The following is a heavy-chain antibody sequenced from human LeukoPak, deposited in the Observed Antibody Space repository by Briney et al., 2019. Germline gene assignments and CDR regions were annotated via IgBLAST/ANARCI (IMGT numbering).Heavy chain of an antibody. CDR2: IIPIFGTA. D-gene: IGHD2-21*01. CDR1: GGTFSSYA. Sequence: SVKVSCKASGGTFSSYAISWVRQAPGQGLEWMGGIIPIFGTANYAQKFQGRVTITADESTSTAYMELSSLRSEDTAVYYYAREGEVVIATYFDYWGQGTLVTVSS. V-gene: IGHV1-69*13. J-gene: IGHJ4*02. CDR3: AREGEVVIATYFDY.